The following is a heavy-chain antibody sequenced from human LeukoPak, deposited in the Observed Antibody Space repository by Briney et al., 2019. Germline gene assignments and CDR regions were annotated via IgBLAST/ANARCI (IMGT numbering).Heavy chain of an antibody. Sequence: GGSLRLSCAASVFTFSDHYMDWVRQAPGKGLEWVGRTRNKANSYTTEYAASVKGRFTISRDDSKNSLYLQMNSLKTEDTAVYYCARVSSSSWYYYYYMDVWGKGTTVTVSS. V-gene: IGHV3-72*01. CDR3: ARVSSSSWYYYYYMDV. CDR1: VFTFSDHY. CDR2: TRNKANSYTT. J-gene: IGHJ6*03. D-gene: IGHD6-13*01.